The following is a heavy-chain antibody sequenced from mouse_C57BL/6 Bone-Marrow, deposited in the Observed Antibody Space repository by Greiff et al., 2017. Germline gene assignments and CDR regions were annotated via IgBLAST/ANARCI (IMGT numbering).Heavy chain of an antibody. V-gene: IGHV1-19*01. D-gene: IGHD2-1*01. J-gene: IGHJ4*01. CDR3: ARRGNFLWYAMDY. Sequence: VQLQQSGPVLVKPGASVKMSCKASGYTFTDYYMNWVKQSHGKSLEWIGVINPYNGGTSYNQKFKGKATLTVDKSSSTAYMELNSLTSEDSAVYYGARRGNFLWYAMDYWGQGTSVTVSS. CDR2: INPYNGGT. CDR1: GYTFTDYY.